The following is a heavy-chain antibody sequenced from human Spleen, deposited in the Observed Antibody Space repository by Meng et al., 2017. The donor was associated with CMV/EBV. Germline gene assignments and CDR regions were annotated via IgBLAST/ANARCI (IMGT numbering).Heavy chain of an antibody. J-gene: IGHJ4*02. D-gene: IGHD6-19*01. V-gene: IGHV3-23*01. CDR3: AKGEVPVAGSFGDY. CDR2: ISGSGESA. Sequence: ASCFSFGTYSMNWVRQAPGKGLEWVSAISGSGESAYYADSVRGRFTISRDNSKNTLYLQMNSLRADDRAVYYCAKGEVPVAGSFGDYWGQGTLVTVSS. CDR1: CFSFGTYS.